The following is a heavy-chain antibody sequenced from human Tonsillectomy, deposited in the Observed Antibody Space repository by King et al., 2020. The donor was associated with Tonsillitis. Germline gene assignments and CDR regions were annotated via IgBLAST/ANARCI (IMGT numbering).Heavy chain of an antibody. D-gene: IGHD2-15*01. Sequence: VQLVESGGGLVQPGGSLRLSCVASGFTFSSYAMSWVRQAPGKGLKWVSGISGSGSSTYYADSVKGRFTISRDNSKNTLYVEMNRLRAEDTAVYYCAKSSGGHILFDGFDIRGQGTKVTVSS. CDR2: ISGSGSST. CDR1: GFTFSSYA. CDR3: AKSSGGHILFDGFDI. J-gene: IGHJ3*02. V-gene: IGHV3-23*04.